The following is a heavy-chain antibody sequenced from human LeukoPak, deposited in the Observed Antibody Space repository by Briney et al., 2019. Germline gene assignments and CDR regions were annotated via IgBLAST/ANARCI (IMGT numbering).Heavy chain of an antibody. J-gene: IGHJ4*02. CDR1: GFMFNTYV. D-gene: IGHD6-13*01. Sequence: GGSLRLSCAASGFMFNTYVMHWVRQAPGKGLEWVAFIRYDGSNKYYADSVKGRFTISRDNSKSTLYLQMNSLRTEDTAVYYCAKGSSWSFDYWGQGTLVTVSS. V-gene: IGHV3-30*02. CDR3: AKGSSWSFDY. CDR2: IRYDGSNK.